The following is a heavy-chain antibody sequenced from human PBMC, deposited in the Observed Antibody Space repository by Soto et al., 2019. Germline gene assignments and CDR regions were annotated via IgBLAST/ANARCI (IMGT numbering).Heavy chain of an antibody. J-gene: IGHJ4*02. CDR2: INAGNGNT. CDR3: ARLFGVHNTLPFWLGYFDY. V-gene: IGHV1-3*01. Sequence: ASVKVSCKASGYTFTSYAMHWVRQAPGQRLEWMGWINAGNGNTKYSQKFQGRVTITRDTSANTAYMELSGLTSDDTALYFCARLFGVHNTLPFWLGYFDYWGQGTLVTVSS. D-gene: IGHD3-3*01. CDR1: GYTFTSYA.